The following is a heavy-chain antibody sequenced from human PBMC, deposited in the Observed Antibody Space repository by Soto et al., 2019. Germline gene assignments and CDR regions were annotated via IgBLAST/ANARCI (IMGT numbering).Heavy chain of an antibody. V-gene: IGHV1-69*01. Sequence: QVQLVQSGAEVKKPGSSVKVSCKASGGTFSSYAISWVRQAPGQGLEWMGGIIPIFGTANYAQKFQGRVTITADESTSTAYMELGSLRSEDTAVYYCVADFDWPEYRFDPWGQGTLVTVSS. D-gene: IGHD3-9*01. J-gene: IGHJ5*02. CDR1: GGTFSSYA. CDR2: IIPIFGTA. CDR3: VADFDWPEYRFDP.